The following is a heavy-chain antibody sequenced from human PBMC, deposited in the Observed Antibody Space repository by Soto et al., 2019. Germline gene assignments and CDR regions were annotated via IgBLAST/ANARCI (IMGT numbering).Heavy chain of an antibody. D-gene: IGHD5-12*01. J-gene: IGHJ4*02. CDR1: GYTFXSYA. CDR2: INAGNGNT. V-gene: IGHV1-3*01. Sequence: GASVKVSSKAPGYTFXSYARHWPRQAPGQRLEWMGWINAGNGNTKYSQKFQGRVTITRDTSASTAYMELSSLRSEDTAVYYCARSPRGYSGYGPDYWGQGTLVTVSS. CDR3: ARSPRGYSGYGPDY.